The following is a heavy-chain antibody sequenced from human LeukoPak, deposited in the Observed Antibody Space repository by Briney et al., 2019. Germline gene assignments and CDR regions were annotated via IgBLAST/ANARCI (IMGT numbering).Heavy chain of an antibody. CDR3: AKRKEITMSQYYFDS. V-gene: IGHV3-30*02. D-gene: IGHD3-10*02. Sequence: PGGSLRLSCAASGFTFSRYSMHWVSQAPGKGLEWVAFIRYDGSNKYYADSVTGRFTISRDNSKNTLYLQMNSLRAEDTAVYYCAKRKEITMSQYYFDSWGQGTLVTVSS. CDR1: GFTFSRYS. CDR2: IRYDGSNK. J-gene: IGHJ4*02.